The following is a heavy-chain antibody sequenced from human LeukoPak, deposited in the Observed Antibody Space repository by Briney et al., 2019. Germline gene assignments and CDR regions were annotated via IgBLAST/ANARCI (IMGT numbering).Heavy chain of an antibody. J-gene: IGHJ4*02. Sequence: HSGGSLRLSCAASGFTFNNYAMSWVRQAPGKELEWFSAISDSGGSTYYADSVQGRFTISRDNSKNTLSLQMSSLRAEDTAVYYCAKGSRGSRPYYFDYWGQGTLVTVSS. CDR3: AKGSRGSRPYYFDY. CDR2: ISDSGGST. D-gene: IGHD2-15*01. CDR1: GFTFNNYA. V-gene: IGHV3-23*01.